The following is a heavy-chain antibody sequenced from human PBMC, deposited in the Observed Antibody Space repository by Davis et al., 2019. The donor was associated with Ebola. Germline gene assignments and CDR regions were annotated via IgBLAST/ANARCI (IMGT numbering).Heavy chain of an antibody. D-gene: IGHD2-21*01. CDR3: AREETRGSIAGWFDP. CDR2: VFYSGTP. V-gene: IGHV4-39*02. CDR1: GASISDSNYF. J-gene: IGHJ5*02. Sequence: MPSETLSLTCTVSGASISDSNYFWAWIRQPPGKGLEWIGSVFYSGTPYYNPFLKSRVTMSVDTSKNQFSVRLSSLTAADTGFYYCAREETRGSIAGWFDPWGQGTLVTVSS.